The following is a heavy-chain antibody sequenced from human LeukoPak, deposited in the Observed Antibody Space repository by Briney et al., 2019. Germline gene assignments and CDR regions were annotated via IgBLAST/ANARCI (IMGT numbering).Heavy chain of an antibody. CDR2: INPNSGGT. V-gene: IGHV1-2*02. J-gene: IGHJ4*02. CDR3: AREESTEYYDFWSGYPR. Sequence: ASVKVSCKASGYTFTSYGISWVRQAPGQGLEWMGWINPNSGGTNYAQKFQGRVTMTRDTSISTAYMELSRLRSDDTAVYYCAREESTEYYDFWSGYPRWGQGTLVTVSS. D-gene: IGHD3-3*01. CDR1: GYTFTSYG.